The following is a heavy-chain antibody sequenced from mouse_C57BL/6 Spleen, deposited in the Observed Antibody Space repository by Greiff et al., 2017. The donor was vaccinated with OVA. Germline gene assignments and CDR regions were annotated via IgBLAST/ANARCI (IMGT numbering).Heavy chain of an antibody. CDR2: IWRGGST. CDR3: ARNGYYGSTGWYFDV. D-gene: IGHD1-1*01. J-gene: IGHJ1*03. CDR1: GFSLTSYG. V-gene: IGHV2-5*01. Sequence: VQLQQSGPGLVQPSQSLSITCTVSGFSLTSYGVHWVRQSPGKGLEWLGVIWRGGSTDYNAAFMSRLSITKDNSTSQVFFKMNRLQADDTAIYYCARNGYYGSTGWYFDVWGTGTTVTVSS.